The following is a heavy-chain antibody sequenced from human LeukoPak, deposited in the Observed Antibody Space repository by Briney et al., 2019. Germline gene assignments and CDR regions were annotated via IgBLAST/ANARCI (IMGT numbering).Heavy chain of an antibody. CDR3: ARGRPIVVVPAAIGPPFGY. CDR1: GGSISSSSSY. D-gene: IGHD2-2*02. CDR2: IYYSGST. J-gene: IGHJ4*02. V-gene: IGHV4-39*01. Sequence: PSETLSPTCTVSGGSISSSSSYWGWIRQPPGKGLEWIGSIYYSGSTYYNPSLKSRVTISVDTSKNQFSLKLSSVTAADTAVYYCARGRPIVVVPAAIGPPFGYWGQGTLVTVSS.